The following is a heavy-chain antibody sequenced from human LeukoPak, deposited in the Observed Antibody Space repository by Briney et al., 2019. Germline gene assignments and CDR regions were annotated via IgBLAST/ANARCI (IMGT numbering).Heavy chain of an antibody. Sequence: GGSLRLSCAASGFTFSSFWMSWVRQAPGRGLEWVATIRQDGSQKYYLDSVKGRFTISRDNAKNSLYLQMNSLRAEDTAVYYCARESDHSVSQVDFDLWGQGTMVTVSS. CDR2: IRQDGSQK. CDR3: ARESDHSVSQVDFDL. J-gene: IGHJ3*01. D-gene: IGHD1-14*01. CDR1: GFTFSSFW. V-gene: IGHV3-7*01.